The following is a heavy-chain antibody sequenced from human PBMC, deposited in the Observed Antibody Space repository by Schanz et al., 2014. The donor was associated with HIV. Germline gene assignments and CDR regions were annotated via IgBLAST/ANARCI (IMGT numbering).Heavy chain of an antibody. CDR2: ISESGGRT. Sequence: EVNLVESGGGLVQPGGLLRLSCAASGFNFNNYAMTWVRQAPGKGLEWVSSISESGGRTYYADSVNGRFTISRDNSKNTLYLQMTTLRIDDTAVYYCAKPEYDSRGNSQSHFDYWGQGTLVTVSS. D-gene: IGHD3-22*01. V-gene: IGHV3-23*04. J-gene: IGHJ4*02. CDR3: AKPEYDSRGNSQSHFDY. CDR1: GFNFNNYA.